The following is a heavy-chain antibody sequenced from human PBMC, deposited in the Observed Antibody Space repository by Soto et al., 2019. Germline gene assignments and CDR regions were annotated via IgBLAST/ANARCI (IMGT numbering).Heavy chain of an antibody. D-gene: IGHD3-22*01. V-gene: IGHV4-31*03. CDR2: IYYSGST. J-gene: IGHJ3*02. CDR3: AREPGPQLDYYDSSGYRWWGAFDI. Sequence: ASETLSLTCTVSGGSISSGGYYWSWIRQHPGKGLEWIGYIYYSGSTYYNPSLKSRVTISVDTSKNQFSLKLSSVTAADTAVYYCAREPGPQLDYYDSSGYRWWGAFDIWGQGTMVTVSS. CDR1: GGSISSGGYY.